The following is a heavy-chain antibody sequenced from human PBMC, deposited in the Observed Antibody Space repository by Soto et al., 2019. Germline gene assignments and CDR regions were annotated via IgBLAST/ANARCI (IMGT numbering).Heavy chain of an antibody. Sequence: EVQLVESGGGLVQPGGSLRLSCEASGFPLINYWLSWVRQPPGKGLEWVANIKQDGSQKYYVDSLKGRFTISRDNARNSVYLQMNSLRAEDTAVYYCARIGYSSSSFDYWGQGTLVTVSS. J-gene: IGHJ4*02. CDR2: IKQDGSQK. D-gene: IGHD6-6*01. CDR1: GFPLINYW. V-gene: IGHV3-7*01. CDR3: ARIGYSSSSFDY.